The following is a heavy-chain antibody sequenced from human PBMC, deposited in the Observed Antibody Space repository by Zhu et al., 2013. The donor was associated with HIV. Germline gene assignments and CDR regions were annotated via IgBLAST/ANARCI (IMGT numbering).Heavy chain of an antibody. V-gene: IGHV1-46*01. Sequence: QVQLVQSGAEVKKPGASVKVSCKASGYTFTSYYMHWVRQAPGQGLEWMGIINPSGGSTSYAQKFQGRVTMTRDTSTSTVYMELSRLRSDDTAVYYCARVSNRQQLELDYWGQGTLVTVSS. CDR1: GYTFTSYY. CDR3: ARVSNRQQLELDY. J-gene: IGHJ4*02. D-gene: IGHD6-13*01. CDR2: INPSGGST.